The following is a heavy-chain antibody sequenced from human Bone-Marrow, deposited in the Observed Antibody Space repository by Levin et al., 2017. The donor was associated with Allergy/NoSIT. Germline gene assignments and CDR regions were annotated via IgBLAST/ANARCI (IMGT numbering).Heavy chain of an antibody. CDR1: GGTFSSYS. CDR2: ITPIAGVA. Sequence: VASVKVSCKASGGTFSSYSINWVRQAPGQGLEWMGRITPIAGVAKYAQKFQGRVTVTADESTSTAYMELSSLRSEDTAVYYCATAALTGTTGGDSWGQGTLVSVSS. J-gene: IGHJ4*02. D-gene: IGHD1-7*01. V-gene: IGHV1-69*02. CDR3: ATAALTGTTGGDS.